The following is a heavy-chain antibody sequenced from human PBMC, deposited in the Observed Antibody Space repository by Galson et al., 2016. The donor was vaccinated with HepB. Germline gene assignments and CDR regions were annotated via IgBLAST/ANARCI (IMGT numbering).Heavy chain of an antibody. V-gene: IGHV6-1*01. J-gene: IGHJ4*02. CDR3: ARDRNFKLTWIQLRKRGTGDGFDY. Sequence: CAISGDSVSSNSVAWNWIRQSPSRGLEWLGRTYYRSEWYNDYAVSVKSRITINPDTSKNQFSLQLNSVTPEDTALYYCARDRNFKLTWIQLRKRGTGDGFDYWGQETLVTVSS. D-gene: IGHD5-18*01. CDR2: TYYRSEWYN. CDR1: GDSVSSNSVA.